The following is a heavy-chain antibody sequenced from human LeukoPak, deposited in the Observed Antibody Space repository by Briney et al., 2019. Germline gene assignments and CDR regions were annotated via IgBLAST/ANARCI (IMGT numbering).Heavy chain of an antibody. CDR3: ARQAYGGEHYFVY. J-gene: IGHJ4*02. CDR1: GSRFTSYW. Sequence: GEPLKISLKAPGSRFTSYWISWVRQLPGKGLEGMGRIDPSDAYNNYRPSLKAHVPISADMPISTSYLQWTSLKASAPAIFSCARQAYGGEHYFVYWGQGTLVTVSS. D-gene: IGHD4-23*01. V-gene: IGHV5-10-1*01. CDR2: IDPSDAYN.